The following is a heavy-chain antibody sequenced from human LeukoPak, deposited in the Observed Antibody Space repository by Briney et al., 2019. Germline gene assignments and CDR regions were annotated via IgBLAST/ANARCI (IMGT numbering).Heavy chain of an antibody. CDR1: GGSINSGSYY. CDR2: IYTTGST. V-gene: IGHV4-61*02. CDR3: ARDFETRSWYYGFDI. J-gene: IGHJ3*02. Sequence: SQTLSLTCTVSGGSINSGSYYWSWIRQPAGKGLEWIGRIYTTGSTNYSPSLMSRVTISVDTSKNQFSLKLSSVTVADTAVYYCARDFETRSWYYGFDIWGQGTMVTVSS. D-gene: IGHD6-13*01.